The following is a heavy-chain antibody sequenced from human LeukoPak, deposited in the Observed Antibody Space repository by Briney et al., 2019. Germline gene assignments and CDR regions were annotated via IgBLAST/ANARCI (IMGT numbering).Heavy chain of an antibody. J-gene: IGHJ6*04. V-gene: IGHV1-69*06. Sequence: SVRVSCKASGGTFNIYAISWVRQAPGQGREWMGGIIPIFGTANYAQKFQGRVTITADKSTSTAYMELSSLRSEDTAVYYCARGFVLSKFPNYYYYYDMDVWGKGTTVTVSS. D-gene: IGHD3-10*01. CDR2: IIPIFGTA. CDR1: GGTFNIYA. CDR3: ARGFVLSKFPNYYYYYDMDV.